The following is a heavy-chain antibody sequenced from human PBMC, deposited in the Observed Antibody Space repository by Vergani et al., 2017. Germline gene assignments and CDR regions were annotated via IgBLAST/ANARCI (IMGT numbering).Heavy chain of an antibody. Sequence: QLQLQESGPGLVTPSETLSLTCTVSGGSISSSSYYWGWIRQPPGKGLEWIGSIYYSGSTYYNPSLKSRVTISVDTSKNQFSLKLSSVTAADTAVYYCARHRRYCSSTICRNWFDPWGQGTLVTVSS. CDR3: ARHRRYCSSTICRNWFDP. CDR2: IYYSGST. V-gene: IGHV4-39*01. CDR1: GGSISSSSYY. J-gene: IGHJ5*02. D-gene: IGHD2-2*01.